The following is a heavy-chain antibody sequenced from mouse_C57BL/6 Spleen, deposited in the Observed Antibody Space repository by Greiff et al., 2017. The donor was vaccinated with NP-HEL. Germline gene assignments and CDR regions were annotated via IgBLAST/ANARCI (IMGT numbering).Heavy chain of an antibody. D-gene: IGHD4-1*01. CDR3: ARRGTGAFDY. V-gene: IGHV5-12*01. Sequence: EVNVVESGGGLVQPGGSLKLSCAASGFTFSDYYMYWVRQTPEKRLEWVAYISNGGGSTYYPDTVKGRFTISRDNAKNTLYLQMSRLKSEDTAMYYCARRGTGAFDYWGQGTTLTVSS. J-gene: IGHJ2*01. CDR2: ISNGGGST. CDR1: GFTFSDYY.